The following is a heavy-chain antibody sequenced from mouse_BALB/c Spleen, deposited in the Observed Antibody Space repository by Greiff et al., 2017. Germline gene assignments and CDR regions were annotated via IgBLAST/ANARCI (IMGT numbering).Heavy chain of an antibody. CDR3: ARQGYGRSLAMDY. CDR1: GYSITSGYY. Sequence: EVQLQQSGPGLVKPSQSLSLTCSVTGYSITSGYYWNWIRQFPGNKLEWMGYISYDGSNNYNPSLKNRISITRDTSKNQFFLKLNSVTTEDTATYYCARQGYGRSLAMDYWGQGTSVTVSS. J-gene: IGHJ4*01. D-gene: IGHD1-1*01. CDR2: ISYDGSN. V-gene: IGHV3-6*02.